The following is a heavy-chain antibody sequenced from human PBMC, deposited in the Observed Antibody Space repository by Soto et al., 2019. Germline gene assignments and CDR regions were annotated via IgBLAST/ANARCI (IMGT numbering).Heavy chain of an antibody. CDR1: GGSFSGYY. D-gene: IGHD3-3*01. V-gene: IGHV4-34*01. J-gene: IGHJ6*02. CDR2: INHSGST. Sequence: QVQLQQWGAGLLKPSETLSLTCAVYGGSFSGYYWSWIRQPPGEGLEWIGEINHSGSTNYNPSLKSRVTISVDPAKNRFSLKLSSVPAAHTAVYYSARGHLTILSYYYYSMDVWGQGTTVTVSS. CDR3: ARGHLTILSYYYYSMDV.